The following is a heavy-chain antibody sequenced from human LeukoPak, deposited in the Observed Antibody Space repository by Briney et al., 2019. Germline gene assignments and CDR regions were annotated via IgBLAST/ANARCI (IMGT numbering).Heavy chain of an antibody. J-gene: IGHJ3*02. V-gene: IGHV4-59*02. CDR1: GGSVSSYY. Sequence: SETLSLTCTVSGGSVSSYYWSWIRQPPAKGLQWIGFIYYSGSTNYNPSLKSRVTISVDTSKNQFSLKLNSVTAADTAVYYCARFLSDSSGWNADAFDIWGQGTMVTVSS. CDR3: ARFLSDSSGWNADAFDI. CDR2: IYYSGST. D-gene: IGHD6-19*01.